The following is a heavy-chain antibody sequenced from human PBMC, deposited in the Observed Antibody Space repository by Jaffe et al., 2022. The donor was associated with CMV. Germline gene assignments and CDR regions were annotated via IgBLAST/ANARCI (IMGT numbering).Heavy chain of an antibody. V-gene: IGHV4-4*02. Sequence: QVQLQESGPGLVKPSGTLSLTCAVSGDSISSSNWWNWVRQPPGKGLEWIGQIYHSGSPNYNPSLKSRVTISIHLSNNQFSLKLSSVTAADTAIYYCARGPITMLTNWFDPWGQGTLVTVSS. D-gene: IGHD3-10*02. CDR3: ARGPITMLTNWFDP. CDR2: IYHSGSP. CDR1: GDSISSSNW. J-gene: IGHJ5*02.